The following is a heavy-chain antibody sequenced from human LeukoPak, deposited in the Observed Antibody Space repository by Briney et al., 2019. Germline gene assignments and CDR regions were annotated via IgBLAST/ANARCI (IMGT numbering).Heavy chain of an antibody. Sequence: SETLSLTCTVSGGSISSGGYYWSWLRQHKGKGLEWIGDIYYSGSTYYNPSLKSRVTISVDTSKNQFSLKLSSVTAEDTAVYYCARDWPYSYGLHPGMDVWGQGTTVTVSS. J-gene: IGHJ6*02. CDR1: GGSISSGGYY. CDR3: ARDWPYSYGLHPGMDV. D-gene: IGHD5-18*01. V-gene: IGHV4-31*03. CDR2: IYYSGST.